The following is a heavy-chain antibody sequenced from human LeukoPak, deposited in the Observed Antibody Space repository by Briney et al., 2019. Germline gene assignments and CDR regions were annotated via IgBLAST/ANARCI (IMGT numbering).Heavy chain of an antibody. Sequence: SGPVLVKPTETLTLTCTVSGFSLSNARMGVSWIRQPPGKALEWLEHIFSNDEKSYSTSLKSRLTISKDTSKSQVVLTMTNMDPVDTATYYCARIYTDYGDYVSDTWGQGTLVTVSS. CDR3: ARIYTDYGDYVSDT. D-gene: IGHD4-17*01. CDR1: GFSLSNARMG. CDR2: IFSNDEK. J-gene: IGHJ5*02. V-gene: IGHV2-26*01.